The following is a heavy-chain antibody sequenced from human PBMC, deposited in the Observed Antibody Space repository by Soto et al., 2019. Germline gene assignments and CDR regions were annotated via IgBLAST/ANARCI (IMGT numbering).Heavy chain of an antibody. CDR2: IYPGDSDI. CDR3: ARQYSSSWYYFDY. V-gene: IGHV5-51*01. Sequence: GESPKISCKGSGYSFSNYWIGWVRQMPGKGLEWMAIIYPGDSDIRYSPSFQGQVTISADKSISTAYLQWSSLKASDTAMYYCARQYSSSWYYFDYWGQGTLVTVSS. J-gene: IGHJ4*02. CDR1: GYSFSNYW. D-gene: IGHD6-13*01.